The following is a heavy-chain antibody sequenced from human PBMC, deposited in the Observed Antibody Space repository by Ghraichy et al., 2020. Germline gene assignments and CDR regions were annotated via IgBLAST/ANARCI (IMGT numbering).Heavy chain of an antibody. V-gene: IGHV3-48*04. D-gene: IGHD6-13*01. J-gene: IGHJ4*01. CDR3: ARSPSAGIDY. CDR1: GFTFSSYS. CDR2: ISSSSSTI. Sequence: GGSLRLSCAASGFTFSSYSMNWVRQAPGKGLGWVSYISSSSSTIYYADSVKGRFTISRDNAKNSLYLQMNSLRAEDTAVYYCARSPSAGIDYWRQATLVTVSS.